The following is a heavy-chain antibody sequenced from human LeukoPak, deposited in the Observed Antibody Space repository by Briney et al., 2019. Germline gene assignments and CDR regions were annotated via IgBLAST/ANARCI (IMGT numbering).Heavy chain of an antibody. Sequence: SVKVSYKASGYTFTGYYMHWVRQAPGQGLEWMGWINPNSGGTNYAQKFQGRVTMTRDTSISTAYMELSRLRSDDTAVYYCARARITMIVVVIKEFDYWGQGTLVTVSS. CDR2: INPNSGGT. D-gene: IGHD3-22*01. V-gene: IGHV1-2*02. CDR3: ARARITMIVVVIKEFDY. CDR1: GYTFTGYY. J-gene: IGHJ4*02.